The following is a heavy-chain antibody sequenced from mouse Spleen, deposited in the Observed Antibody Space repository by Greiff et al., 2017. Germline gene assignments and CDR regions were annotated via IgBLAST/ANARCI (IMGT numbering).Heavy chain of an antibody. CDR3: AGTGSYFDY. CDR1: GYSFTSYW. D-gene: IGHD4-1*01. V-gene: IGHV1-74*01. J-gene: IGHJ2*01. CDR2: IDPSDSET. Sequence: QVHVKQSGPQLVRPGASVKISCKASGYSFTSYWMHWVKQRPGQGLEWIGMIDPSDSETRLNQKFKDKATLTVDKSSSTAYMQLSSPTSEDSAVYYCAGTGSYFDYWGQGTTLTVSS.